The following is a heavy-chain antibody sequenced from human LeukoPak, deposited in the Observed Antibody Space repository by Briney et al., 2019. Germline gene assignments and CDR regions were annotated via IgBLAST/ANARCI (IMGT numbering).Heavy chain of an antibody. D-gene: IGHD6-13*01. CDR3: ARASGSRSSWYWEDYYYYYMDV. CDR2: IYTSGST. V-gene: IGHV4-61*02. CDR1: GNSISSGDNY. Sequence: SETLSLTCTVSGNSISSGDNYWSWIRQPAGKGLEWIGRIYTSGSTNYNPSLKSRVTISVDTSKNQFSLKLSSVTAADTAVYYCARASGSRSSWYWEDYYYYYMDVWGKGTTVTISS. J-gene: IGHJ6*03.